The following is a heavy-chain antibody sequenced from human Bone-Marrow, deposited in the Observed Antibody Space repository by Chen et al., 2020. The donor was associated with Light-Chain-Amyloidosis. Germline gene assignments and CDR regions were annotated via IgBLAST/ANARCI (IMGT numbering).Heavy chain of an antibody. CDR2: IWYDGSNK. D-gene: IGHD3-10*01. CDR1: GFTFRTHA. Sequence: QEELVESGGGVVQPGRSLRLSCEASGFTFRTHAMHWVREAPGKGLEWVAFIWYDGSNKHYADSVKGRFTISRDNSKNTVFLEMNSLRAEDTAVYFCARDPPGSGFAFDYWGQGTLVTVSS. J-gene: IGHJ4*02. V-gene: IGHV3-33*01. CDR3: ARDPPGSGFAFDY.